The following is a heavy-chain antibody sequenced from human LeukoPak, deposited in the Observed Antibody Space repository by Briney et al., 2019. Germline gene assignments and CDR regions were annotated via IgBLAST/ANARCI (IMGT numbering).Heavy chain of an antibody. CDR2: ISSSGSTI. D-gene: IGHD6-19*01. J-gene: IGHJ4*02. V-gene: IGHV3-48*03. Sequence: GGSLRLSCAASGFTFSSYEMNWVRQAPGKGLEWVSYISSSGSTIYYADSLKDRFTISRDNAKNSLYLQMNSLRAEDTAVYYCASQYSSGWPPDYWGQGTLVTVSS. CDR1: GFTFSSYE. CDR3: ASQYSSGWPPDY.